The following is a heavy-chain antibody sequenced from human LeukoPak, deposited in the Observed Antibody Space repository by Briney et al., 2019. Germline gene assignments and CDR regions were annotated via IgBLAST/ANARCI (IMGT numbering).Heavy chain of an antibody. Sequence: GGSLRLSCAASGFTFSDYYMSWIRQAPGKGLEWVSYISASGSIIFYADSVKGRFTVSRDNAQNSLYLQMNSLRAEDTAVYYCAAQTGMVRGVIPYWGQGTLVTVSS. CDR1: GFTFSDYY. V-gene: IGHV3-11*01. J-gene: IGHJ4*02. D-gene: IGHD3-10*01. CDR3: AAQTGMVRGVIPY. CDR2: ISASGSII.